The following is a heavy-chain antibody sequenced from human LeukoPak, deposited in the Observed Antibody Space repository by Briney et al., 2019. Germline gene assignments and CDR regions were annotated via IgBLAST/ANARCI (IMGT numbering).Heavy chain of an antibody. CDR2: ISYDGSNK. D-gene: IGHD6-13*01. Sequence: GGSLRLSCAASGFTFSSYGMHWVRQAPGKGLEWVAVISYDGSNKYYADSVKGRFTISRDNSKDTLYLQMNSLRAEDTAVYYCAKDFEIAAAGTWVFDYWGQGTLVTVSS. CDR1: GFTFSSYG. J-gene: IGHJ4*02. CDR3: AKDFEIAAAGTWVFDY. V-gene: IGHV3-30*18.